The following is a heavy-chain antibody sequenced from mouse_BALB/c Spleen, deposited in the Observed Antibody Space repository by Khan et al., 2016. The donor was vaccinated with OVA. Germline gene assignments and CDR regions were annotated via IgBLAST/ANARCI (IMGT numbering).Heavy chain of an antibody. Sequence: QVQLQQSGAELVKPGASVKLSCKASGYTFTSYDINWVRQRPEQGLEWIGWMFPGDGSTKYNENFKGKATLTTDKSSRTAYMQISRLTSEDSGAYFCARGGYGGFAYWGQGTLVTVSA. CDR3: ARGGYGGFAY. CDR1: GYTFTSYD. V-gene: IGHV1-85*01. D-gene: IGHD2-14*01. CDR2: MFPGDGST. J-gene: IGHJ3*01.